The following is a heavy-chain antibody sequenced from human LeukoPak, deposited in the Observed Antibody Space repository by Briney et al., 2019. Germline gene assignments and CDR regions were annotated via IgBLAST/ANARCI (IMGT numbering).Heavy chain of an antibody. V-gene: IGHV4-30-2*01. CDR1: GVFISSGGFY. CDR3: ARSGGYCSGGRCYNFDS. D-gene: IGHD2-15*01. CDR2: IDSETT. Sequence: SETLSLTCSVSGVFISSGGFYWNWIRQPPGEGLEWIGYIDSETTHYNPSLKSRVTISVDRSKNQFSLRLASVTAADTAVFYCARSGGYCSGGRCYNFDSWGQGTLVTVSS. J-gene: IGHJ4*02.